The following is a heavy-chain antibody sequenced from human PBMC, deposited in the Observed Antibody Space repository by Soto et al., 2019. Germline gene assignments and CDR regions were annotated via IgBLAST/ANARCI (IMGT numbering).Heavy chain of an antibody. Sequence: QVQLQQWGAGLLKPSETLSLTCAVYGGSFSGYYWTWIRQSPEKGLEWMGEVNHSGTTYYNPSLKARVTISVHTSKNQFSLKMSSVTAADTAVYYCARGIGYCSSINCYSSRRLRFDSWGQGTLVTVSS. CDR3: ARGIGYCSSINCYSSRRLRFDS. D-gene: IGHD2-2*01. J-gene: IGHJ4*02. V-gene: IGHV4-34*01. CDR2: VNHSGTT. CDR1: GGSFSGYY.